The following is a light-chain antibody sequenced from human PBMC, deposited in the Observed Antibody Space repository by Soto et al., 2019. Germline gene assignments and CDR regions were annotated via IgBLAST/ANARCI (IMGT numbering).Light chain of an antibody. V-gene: IGLV1-40*01. CDR2: GNS. Sequence: SVLTQPPSVSGAPGQRVTISCTGSSSNIGAGYVVHWYQQLPGTAPKLLIYGNSNRPSGVPDRFSGSKSGTSASLAITGLQAEDEADYYCQSYDSSLSAVVFGGGTKLTVL. CDR1: SSNIGAGYV. J-gene: IGLJ2*01. CDR3: QSYDSSLSAVV.